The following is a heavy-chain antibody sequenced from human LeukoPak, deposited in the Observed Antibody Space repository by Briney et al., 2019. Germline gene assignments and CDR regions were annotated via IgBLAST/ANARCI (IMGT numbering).Heavy chain of an antibody. J-gene: IGHJ4*02. CDR3: ATERLQKDTIFGVVIYTFDY. CDR2: FDPEDGET. V-gene: IGHV1-24*01. D-gene: IGHD3-3*01. Sequence: ASVKVSCKVSGYTLTELSMHWVRHAPGKGLEWMGGFDPEDGETIYAQKFQGRVTMTEDTSTDTAYMELSSLRSEDTAVYYCATERLQKDTIFGVVIYTFDYWGQGTLVTVSS. CDR1: GYTLTELS.